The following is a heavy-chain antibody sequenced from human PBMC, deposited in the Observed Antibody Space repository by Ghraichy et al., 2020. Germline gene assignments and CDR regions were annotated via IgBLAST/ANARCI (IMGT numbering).Heavy chain of an antibody. CDR1: GFSLSTSGVG. CDR2: IYWDDDK. CDR3: AHSPIPSWPSTLNWFDP. D-gene: IGHD1-1*01. Sequence: SGPTLVKPTQTLTLTCTFSGFSLSTSGVGVGWIRQPPGKALEWLALIYWDDDKRYSPSLKSRLTITKDTSKNQVVLTMTNMDPVDTATYYCAHSPIPSWPSTLNWFDPWGQGTLVTVSS. V-gene: IGHV2-5*02. J-gene: IGHJ5*02.